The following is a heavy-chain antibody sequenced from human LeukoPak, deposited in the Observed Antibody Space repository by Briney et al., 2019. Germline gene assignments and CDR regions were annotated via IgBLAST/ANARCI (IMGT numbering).Heavy chain of an antibody. CDR1: GFTFSSHW. Sequence: GGSLRLSCAASGFTFSSHWMHWVRQAPGKGLVWVSLIDGARSNTNYADSVKGRFVISRDNAKNTLFLQMSSLRADDTGVYYCTRDLGHCTGGTCFPSGPADYWGQGTLVTVSS. CDR2: IDGARSNT. D-gene: IGHD2-15*01. V-gene: IGHV3-74*01. CDR3: TRDLGHCTGGTCFPSGPADY. J-gene: IGHJ4*02.